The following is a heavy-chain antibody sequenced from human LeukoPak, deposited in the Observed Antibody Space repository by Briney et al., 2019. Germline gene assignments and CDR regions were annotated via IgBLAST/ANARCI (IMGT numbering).Heavy chain of an antibody. CDR3: ARDWGAARSYYCYYMDV. J-gene: IGHJ6*03. Sequence: SVKVSCKASGGTFSSYAISWVRQASGQGREWMGRIIPIFGTANYAQKFQGRVTITTDESTSTAYMELSSLRSEDTAVYYCARDWGAARSYYCYYMDVWGNGTTVTVSS. V-gene: IGHV1-69*05. D-gene: IGHD6-6*01. CDR2: IIPIFGTA. CDR1: GGTFSSYA.